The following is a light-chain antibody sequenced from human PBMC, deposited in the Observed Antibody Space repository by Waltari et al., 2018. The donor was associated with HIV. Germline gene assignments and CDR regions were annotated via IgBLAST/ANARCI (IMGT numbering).Light chain of an antibody. CDR1: NFNIGSNF. V-gene: IGLV1-47*01. J-gene: IGLJ1*01. CDR3: AAWDDSLSGFYV. CDR2: GNN. Sequence: QPVLTQPPSASGTPRQRVTIRCSGGNFNIGSNFVSWYQQLPGAAPKPLIYGNNQRPSGFPDQFSGSKSGTSASLAISGLLSEDEADYYCAAWDDSLSGFYVVGTGTKVTVL.